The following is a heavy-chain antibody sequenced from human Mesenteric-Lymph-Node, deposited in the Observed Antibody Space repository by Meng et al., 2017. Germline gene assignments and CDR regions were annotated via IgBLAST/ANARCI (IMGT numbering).Heavy chain of an antibody. CDR1: GFTFSRYS. V-gene: IGHV3-21*01. CDR3: ARNVRLRDGYNSDY. D-gene: IGHD5-24*01. CDR2: ISSSSSYI. J-gene: IGHJ4*02. Sequence: EVQLVESAGGLVKPGGSLRLPWAASGFTFSRYSMNWVRQAPGKGLEWVSSISSSSSYIYYADSVKGRFNISRDNDKNALYLQMDSLRAEDTAVYYCARNVRLRDGYNSDYWGQGTLVTVSS.